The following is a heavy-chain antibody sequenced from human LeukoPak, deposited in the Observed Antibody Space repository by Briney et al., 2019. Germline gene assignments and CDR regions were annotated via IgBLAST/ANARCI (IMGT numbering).Heavy chain of an antibody. CDR1: GFSLNTRGVG. Sequence: SGPRLVNPTQTLTLTCTFSGFSLNTRGVGVGWIRQPPGRALERLAFIYWDDDRRYSPSLNSRLTITKDTSKNQVVLTMTNMDPVDTATYFCAHRKNYYDSSVFDNWGQGTLVTVSS. J-gene: IGHJ4*02. D-gene: IGHD3-22*01. V-gene: IGHV2-5*02. CDR3: AHRKNYYDSSVFDN. CDR2: IYWDDDR.